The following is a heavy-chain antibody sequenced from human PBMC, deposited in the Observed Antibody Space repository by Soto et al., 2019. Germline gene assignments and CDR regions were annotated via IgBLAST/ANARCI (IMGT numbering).Heavy chain of an antibody. V-gene: IGHV4-31*03. J-gene: IGHJ6*02. CDR3: ARGPTSDYYYAMGV. Sequence: PSETLSLTCTVSGGSMDSGGHYWSWIRLHPGQGLEWIGSIYYSGFTDYNPSLESRLTISVDRPKNQFSLKLSSVTAADTAVYYCARGPTSDYYYAMGVWGQGTTVTVSS. CDR2: IYYSGFT. D-gene: IGHD1-26*01. CDR1: GGSMDSGGHY.